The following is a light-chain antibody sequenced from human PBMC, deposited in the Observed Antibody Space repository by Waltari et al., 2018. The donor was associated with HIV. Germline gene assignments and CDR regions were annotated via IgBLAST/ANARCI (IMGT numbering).Light chain of an antibody. CDR2: KAS. Sequence: DIQMTQSPSTLSASVRDRVTITCRARQTISSRLAWYQQKPGKPPKPLIYKASSLESGVPSRFSGSGSGTEFTLTISSLQPDDFGTYYCQQYNSYSWTFGQGTKVEIK. J-gene: IGKJ1*01. V-gene: IGKV1-5*03. CDR3: QQYNSYSWT. CDR1: QTISSR.